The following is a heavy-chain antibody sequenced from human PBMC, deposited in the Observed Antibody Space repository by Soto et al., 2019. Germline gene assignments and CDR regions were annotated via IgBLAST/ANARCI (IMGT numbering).Heavy chain of an antibody. Sequence: QVQLQESGPGLVKPSGTLSLTCAVYGDSISSDKWWSWVRQPPGKGLEWIGEMHHSGRTHYNTSLKSRVTILVEKSKNQFSLELSSMPAADTAVYYCASGGDWKFQYWGQGTLVTVSS. CDR3: ASGGDWKFQY. CDR1: GDSISSDKW. CDR2: MHHSGRT. J-gene: IGHJ4*02. V-gene: IGHV4-4*02. D-gene: IGHD2-21*02.